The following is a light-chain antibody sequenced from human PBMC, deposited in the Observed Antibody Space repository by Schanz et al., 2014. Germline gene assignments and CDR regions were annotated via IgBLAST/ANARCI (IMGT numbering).Light chain of an antibody. Sequence: EIAVTQSPATLALSPGQRASLSCRASRSISGNLACYQQKPGHAPRLLIFGASTMATGIPPPFSGSMSGTEFPPTIDSLQSEGLAVYCCLQRSSWALVTFGQWTIRQIK. CDR1: RSISGN. CDR3: LQRSSWALVT. V-gene: IGKV3-15*01. J-gene: IGKJ2*01. CDR2: GAS.